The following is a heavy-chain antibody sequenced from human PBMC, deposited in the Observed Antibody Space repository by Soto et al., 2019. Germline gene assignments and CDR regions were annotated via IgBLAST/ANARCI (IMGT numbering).Heavy chain of an antibody. D-gene: IGHD6-13*01. CDR2: ISSSSSYI. Sequence: PGGSLRLSCAASGFTFSSYSMNWVRQAPGKGLEWVSSISSSSSYIYYADSVKGRFTISRDNAKNSLYLQMNSLRAEDTAVYYCARDGGIAAAGTPNWFDTWGQGTLVTVSS. J-gene: IGHJ5*02. V-gene: IGHV3-21*01. CDR1: GFTFSSYS. CDR3: ARDGGIAAAGTPNWFDT.